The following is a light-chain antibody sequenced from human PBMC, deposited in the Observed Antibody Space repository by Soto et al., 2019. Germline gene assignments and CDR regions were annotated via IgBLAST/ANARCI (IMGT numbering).Light chain of an antibody. J-gene: IGLJ2*01. CDR3: SSYAGRSVV. CDR2: EVN. CDR1: TSDIGAYNY. Sequence: QSALTQPPFASGSPGQSVTISCTGTTSDIGAYNYVSWYQQPPGRAPKLMIYEVNKRPSGVPDRFSGSKSGNTASLTVSGLRAEDEADYYCSSYAGRSVVFGGGTKLTVL. V-gene: IGLV2-8*01.